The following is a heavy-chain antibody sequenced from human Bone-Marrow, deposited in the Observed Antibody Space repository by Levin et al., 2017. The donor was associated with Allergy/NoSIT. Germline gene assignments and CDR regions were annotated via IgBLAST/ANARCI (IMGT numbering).Heavy chain of an antibody. Sequence: GESLKISCAASGFTFTTYAMTWIRQTPGKGLEWVSTTSNSGGSTYYADSVKGRFAISRDNANNMVFLQMNSLRAEDTALYYCAKNGQSGYYFDYWGQGVLVTVSS. CDR3: AKNGQSGYYFDY. CDR2: TSNSGGST. V-gene: IGHV3-23*01. J-gene: IGHJ4*02. CDR1: GFTFTTYA. D-gene: IGHD3-3*01.